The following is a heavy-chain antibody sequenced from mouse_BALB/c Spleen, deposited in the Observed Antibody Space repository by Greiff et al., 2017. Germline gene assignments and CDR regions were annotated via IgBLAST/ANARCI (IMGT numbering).Heavy chain of an antibody. D-gene: IGHD2-2*01. J-gene: IGHJ4*01. CDR2: ISSGGSYT. Sequence: EVQRVESGGDLVKPGGSLKLSCAASGFTFSSYGMSWVRQTPDKRLEWVATISSGGSYTYYPDSVKGRFTISSDNAKNTLYLQMSTLKSEDTSMYYCARQGEGYLYAMDYWGQGTSVTVSS. CDR1: GFTFSSYG. V-gene: IGHV5-6*01. CDR3: ARQGEGYLYAMDY.